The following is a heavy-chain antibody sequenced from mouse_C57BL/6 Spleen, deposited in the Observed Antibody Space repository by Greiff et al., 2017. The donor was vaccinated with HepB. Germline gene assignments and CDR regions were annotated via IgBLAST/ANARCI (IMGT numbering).Heavy chain of an antibody. CDR3: ARSGGYSNPMDY. V-gene: IGHV1-66*01. Sequence: VKLMESGPELVKPGASVKISCKASGYSFTSYYIHWVKQRPGQGLEWIGWIYPGSGNTKYNEKFKGKATLTADTSSSTAYMQLSSLTSEDSAVYYCARSGGYSNPMDYWGQGTSVTVSS. CDR1: GYSFTSYY. CDR2: IYPGSGNT. J-gene: IGHJ4*01. D-gene: IGHD2-5*01.